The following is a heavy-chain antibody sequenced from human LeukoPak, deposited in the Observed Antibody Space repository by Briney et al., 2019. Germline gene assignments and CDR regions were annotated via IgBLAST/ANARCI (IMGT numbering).Heavy chain of an antibody. D-gene: IGHD4-11*01. CDR1: GGSISSSNW. Sequence: TTSETLSLTCAVSGGSISSSNWWSWVRQPPGQGLEWIGEIYHSGSTNYNPSLKSRVTISVDKSKNQFSLKLSSVTAADTAVYYCAFRLAYSNYVALGYWGQGTLVTVSS. V-gene: IGHV4-4*02. CDR3: AFRLAYSNYVALGY. CDR2: IYHSGST. J-gene: IGHJ4*02.